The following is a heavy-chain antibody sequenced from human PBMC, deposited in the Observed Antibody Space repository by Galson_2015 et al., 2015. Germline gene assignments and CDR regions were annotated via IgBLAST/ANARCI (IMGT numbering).Heavy chain of an antibody. CDR1: GFTFSNHF. V-gene: IGHV3-7*01. J-gene: IGHJ4*02. CDR3: ATWGASGAGYGY. Sequence: SLRLSCAASGFTFSNHFMSWVRQAPGKGLEWVANINQAGSQKDYVGSGKGRFTISRDGASLYLQMTSLRVEDTAMYYCATWGASGAGYGYWGQGTLVTVSS. D-gene: IGHD6-25*01. CDR2: INQAGSQK.